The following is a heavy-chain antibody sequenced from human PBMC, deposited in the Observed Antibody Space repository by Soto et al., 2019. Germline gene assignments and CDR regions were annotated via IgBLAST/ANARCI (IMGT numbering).Heavy chain of an antibody. V-gene: IGHV1-18*01. Sequence: ASVKVSCKASGYTFTSYGISWVRQAPGQGLEWMGWISAYNGNTNYAQKLQGRVTMTTDTSTSTAYMELSSLRSEDTAVYYCASLRDYYDIGRRGAFDIWGQGTMVTVSS. J-gene: IGHJ3*02. CDR2: ISAYNGNT. D-gene: IGHD3-22*01. CDR1: GYTFTSYG. CDR3: ASLRDYYDIGRRGAFDI.